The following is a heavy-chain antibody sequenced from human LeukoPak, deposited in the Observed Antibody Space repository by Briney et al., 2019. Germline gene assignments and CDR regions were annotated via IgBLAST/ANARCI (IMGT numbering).Heavy chain of an antibody. J-gene: IGHJ4*02. V-gene: IGHV3-74*01. CDR1: GFTFSSYW. CDR2: INSDGSTT. Sequence: GGSLRLSCVASGFTFSSYWMHWVRQAPGEGLVWVSRINSDGSTTTYADSVKGRFTVSRDNAKNSLYLQMNSLRAEDTAVYYCARTPTITMVRGVIITNNIPTYYFDYWGQGTLVTVSS. D-gene: IGHD3-10*01. CDR3: ARTPTITMVRGVIITNNIPTYYFDY.